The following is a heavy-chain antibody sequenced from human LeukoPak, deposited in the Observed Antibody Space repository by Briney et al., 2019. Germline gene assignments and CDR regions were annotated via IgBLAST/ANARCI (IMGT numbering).Heavy chain of an antibody. D-gene: IGHD4-17*01. CDR3: AKDLVDYGDPKYYFDY. Sequence: GGSLRLSCAASGFTFSSYGMHWVRQAPGKGLEWVAFIRYDGSNKYYADSVKGRFTISRDNSKNTLYLQMNSLRAEDTAVYYCAKDLVDYGDPKYYFDYWGQGTLVTVSS. V-gene: IGHV3-30*02. CDR1: GFTFSSYG. CDR2: IRYDGSNK. J-gene: IGHJ4*02.